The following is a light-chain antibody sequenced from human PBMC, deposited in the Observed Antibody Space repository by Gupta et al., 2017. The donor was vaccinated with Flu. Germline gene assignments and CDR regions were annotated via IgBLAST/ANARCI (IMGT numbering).Light chain of an antibody. Sequence: DIQMTQSPSSLSASVGDRITITCRASQGIINNLAWFQQRPGQAPRPLIHDASSLQTGIPARFSGSGSRTAFTLTINNVQPEDVATYYCQQDNSYPPTFGQGTRLDIK. V-gene: IGKV1-16*01. CDR3: QQDNSYPPT. CDR1: QGIINN. CDR2: DAS. J-gene: IGKJ5*01.